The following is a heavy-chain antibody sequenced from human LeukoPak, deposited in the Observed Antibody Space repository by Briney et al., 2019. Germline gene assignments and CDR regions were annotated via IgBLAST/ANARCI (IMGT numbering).Heavy chain of an antibody. CDR2: VSGSGDRT. D-gene: IGHD3-10*01. CDR1: GVTFSNYA. J-gene: IGHJ4*02. CDR3: ANSRGYGSGNL. Sequence: PGGSLRLSCAASGVTFSNYAMSWVRQAPGKGLEWISAVSGSGDRTYYAGSVKGRFTISRDNSKNIVYLRMNSLRAEDTAVYFCANSRGYGSGNLWGQGTLVTVSS. V-gene: IGHV3-23*01.